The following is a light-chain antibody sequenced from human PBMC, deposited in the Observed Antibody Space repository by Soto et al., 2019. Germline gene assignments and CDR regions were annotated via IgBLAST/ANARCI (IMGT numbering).Light chain of an antibody. CDR3: HQYGSSPPYT. CDR1: QDIKDNY. CDR2: GSS. V-gene: IGKV3-20*01. J-gene: IGKJ2*01. Sequence: EVVLTQSPGTLSLSPGERATLSCRASQDIKDNYLAWYQQRPGQAPRLLIYGSSDRATGIPDRFSGGGSGTDFTHTISRLEPEDFAVYYCHQYGSSPPYTFGQGTKLEI.